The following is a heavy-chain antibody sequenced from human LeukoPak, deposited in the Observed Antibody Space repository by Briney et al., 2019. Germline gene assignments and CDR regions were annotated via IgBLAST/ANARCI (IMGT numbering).Heavy chain of an antibody. J-gene: IGHJ3*02. CDR1: GFTFSSYS. CDR3: AIRITIFGVVIPDAFDI. CDR2: ISSSSSYI. Sequence: PGGSLRLSCAASGFTFSSYSMNWVRQAPGKGLEWVSSISSSSSYIYYADSVKGRFTISRDNAKTSLYLQMNSLRAEDTAVYYCAIRITIFGVVIPDAFDIWGQGTMVTVSS. V-gene: IGHV3-21*01. D-gene: IGHD3-3*01.